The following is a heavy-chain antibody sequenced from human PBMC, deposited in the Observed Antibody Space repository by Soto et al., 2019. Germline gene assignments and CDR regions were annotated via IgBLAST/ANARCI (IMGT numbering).Heavy chain of an antibody. J-gene: IGHJ5*02. D-gene: IGHD6-13*01. V-gene: IGHV2-70*01. CDR1: GFSLSTSGMC. Sequence: SGPTLVNPTETLTLTCTFSGFSLSTSGMCVSWIRQPPGKALEWLALIDWDDDKYYSTSLKTRLTISKDTSKNQVVLTMTNMDPVETATYYCARTIIAAAGPSADWFDPWGQGTLVTVSS. CDR2: IDWDDDK. CDR3: ARTIIAAAGPSADWFDP.